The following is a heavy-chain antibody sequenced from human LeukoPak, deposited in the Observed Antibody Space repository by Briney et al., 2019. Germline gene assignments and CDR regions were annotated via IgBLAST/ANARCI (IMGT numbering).Heavy chain of an antibody. V-gene: IGHV6-1*01. Sequence: SQTLSLTCAISGDSVSSNSAAWNWIRQSPSRGLEWLGRTYYRSKWYNDYAVSVKSRITINPDTSKNQFSLQLNSVTPEDTAVYYCAREPLLITMVRGSTPYGMDVWGQGTTVTVSS. D-gene: IGHD3-10*01. J-gene: IGHJ6*02. CDR2: TYYRSKWYN. CDR3: AREPLLITMVRGSTPYGMDV. CDR1: GDSVSSNSAA.